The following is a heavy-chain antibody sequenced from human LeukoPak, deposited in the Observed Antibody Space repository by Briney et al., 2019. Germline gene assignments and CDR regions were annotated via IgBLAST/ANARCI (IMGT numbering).Heavy chain of an antibody. V-gene: IGHV3-9*01. J-gene: IGHJ4*02. D-gene: IGHD6-13*01. CDR3: AKEAAGYGLGYFDY. CDR2: ISWNSGSI. Sequence: GGSLRLSCAASGFTFDDYAMHWVRQAPGKGLEWVSGISWNSGSIGYADSVKGRFTISRDNAKNSLYLQMNSLRAEDTALYYCAKEAAGYGLGYFDYWGQGTLVTVSS. CDR1: GFTFDDYA.